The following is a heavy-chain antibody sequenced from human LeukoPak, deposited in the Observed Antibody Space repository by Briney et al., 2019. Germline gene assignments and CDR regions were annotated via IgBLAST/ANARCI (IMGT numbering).Heavy chain of an antibody. D-gene: IGHD5-18*01. J-gene: IGHJ4*02. CDR3: VRRGYIYGGSYFDY. CDR2: ISYDGINK. CDR1: GFPFNKYA. Sequence: PGGSLRLSCAASGFPFNKYAMHWVRQAPGKGLQWVAVISYDGINKHYADSVKGRFTISRDNSKNTLSLQMNSLSSEDTALYYCVRRGYIYGGSYFDYWGRGTLVTVSS. V-gene: IGHV3-30*04.